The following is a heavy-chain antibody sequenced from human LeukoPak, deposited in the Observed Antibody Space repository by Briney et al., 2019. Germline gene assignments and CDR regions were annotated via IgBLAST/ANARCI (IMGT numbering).Heavy chain of an antibody. CDR3: ASSSSSIAAQGYYYYMDV. V-gene: IGHV1-8*03. CDR1: GYTFTSYD. J-gene: IGHJ6*03. D-gene: IGHD6-6*01. CDR2: MNPNSGNT. Sequence: ASVKVSCKASGYTFTSYDINWVRQATGQGLEWMGWMNPNSGNTGYAQKFQGRVTITRNTSISTAYMELSSLRSEDTAVYYCASSSSSIAAQGYYYYMDVWGKGTTATVSS.